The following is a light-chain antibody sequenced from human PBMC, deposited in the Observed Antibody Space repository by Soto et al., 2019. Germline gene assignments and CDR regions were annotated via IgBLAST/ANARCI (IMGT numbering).Light chain of an antibody. CDR1: SSDIGSYNF. Sequence: QSALTQPPSASGSPGQSVTISCTGTSSDIGSYNFFSWYQQHPGKAPKVMLYEVRKRPSGVPDRFSGSKSGNTASLTDSGLQADDETDYYCTSYAGGNILVFGGGTKLTVL. V-gene: IGLV2-8*01. CDR3: TSYAGGNILV. J-gene: IGLJ2*01. CDR2: EVR.